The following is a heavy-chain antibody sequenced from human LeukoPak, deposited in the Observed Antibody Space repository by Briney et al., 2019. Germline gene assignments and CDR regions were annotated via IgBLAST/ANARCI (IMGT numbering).Heavy chain of an antibody. CDR3: ARISSSNWYNERGAFDV. CDR1: GGSISSYY. D-gene: IGHD6-13*01. CDR2: AYYTGST. V-gene: IGHV4-59*01. Sequence: PSETLSLTCTVSGGSISSYYWSWVRQPPGKGLEWIGFAYYTGSTNYSPSLKRRGTISVDTSKNQFSLKLRSVTAADTAVYYCARISSSNWYNERGAFDVWGQGTMVTVSS. J-gene: IGHJ3*01.